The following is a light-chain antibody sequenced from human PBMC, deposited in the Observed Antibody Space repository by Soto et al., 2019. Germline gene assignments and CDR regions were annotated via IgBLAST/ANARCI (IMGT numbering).Light chain of an antibody. CDR1: QSLLYTSNNKNY. CDR2: WAS. Sequence: DFAVTQSPKSLAVTLGGRATINCKSSQSLLYTSNNKNYLAWYQQKPGQPPKLIIYWASTRESGVPDRFKGSGSGTDFTLTISTLQAEDAAVYYCQQYYTTPRTFGQGTKVEI. J-gene: IGKJ1*01. CDR3: QQYYTTPRT. V-gene: IGKV4-1*01.